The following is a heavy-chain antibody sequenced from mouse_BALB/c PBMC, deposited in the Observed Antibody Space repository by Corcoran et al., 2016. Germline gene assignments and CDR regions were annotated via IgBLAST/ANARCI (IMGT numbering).Heavy chain of an antibody. CDR2: ISCYNGAT. J-gene: IGHJ1*01. CDR1: GYSFTGYY. V-gene: IGHV1S34*01. CDR3: ARRDYDYWYFDV. D-gene: IGHD2-4*01. Sequence: LVKTGASVKISCKASGYSFTGYYMHWVKHSHGKSLEWIGYISCYNGATSYNQKFKGKATFTVDTSSSTAYMQFNSLTSEDSAVYYCARRDYDYWYFDVWGAGTTVTVSS.